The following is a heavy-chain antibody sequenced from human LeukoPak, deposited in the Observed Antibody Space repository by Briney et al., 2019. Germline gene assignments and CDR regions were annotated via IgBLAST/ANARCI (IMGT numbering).Heavy chain of an antibody. Sequence: TSETLSLTCTVSGGSISSYYWSWIRQPPGKGLEWIGYIYYSGSTNYNPSLKSRVTISVDTSKNQFSLKLSSVTAADTAVYYCARGMDYYGSGSYWDYYYYGMDVWGQGTTVTVSS. D-gene: IGHD3-10*01. V-gene: IGHV4-59*01. CDR3: ARGMDYYGSGSYWDYYYYGMDV. J-gene: IGHJ6*02. CDR2: IYYSGST. CDR1: GGSISSYY.